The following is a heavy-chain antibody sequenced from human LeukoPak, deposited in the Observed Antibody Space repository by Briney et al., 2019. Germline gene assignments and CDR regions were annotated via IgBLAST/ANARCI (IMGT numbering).Heavy chain of an antibody. CDR1: GGSISSYY. CDR3: ARGFRRGGGFDP. V-gene: IGHV4-59*01. Sequence: KSSETLSLTCTVSGGSISSYYWSWIRQPPGKGLEWIGYIYYSGSTNYNPSLKSRLTISVDTSKNQFSLKLSSVTAADTAVYYCARGFRRGGGFDPWGQGTLVTVSS. J-gene: IGHJ5*02. CDR2: IYYSGST. D-gene: IGHD3-10*01.